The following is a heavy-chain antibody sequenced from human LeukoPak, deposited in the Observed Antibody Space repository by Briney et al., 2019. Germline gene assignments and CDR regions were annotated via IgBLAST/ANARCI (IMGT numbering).Heavy chain of an antibody. CDR3: ARAKAAGSYDF. Sequence: SETLSLTCSVSGGSISRHYWTWIRQPRGKGLEWIGYTHFSGSTNYNPSLKSRATTSLDRAKNQISLTLTSVSAADTAVYFCARAKAAGSYDFWGQGTLVTVSS. D-gene: IGHD6-13*01. CDR1: GGSISRHY. CDR2: THFSGST. J-gene: IGHJ4*02. V-gene: IGHV4-59*11.